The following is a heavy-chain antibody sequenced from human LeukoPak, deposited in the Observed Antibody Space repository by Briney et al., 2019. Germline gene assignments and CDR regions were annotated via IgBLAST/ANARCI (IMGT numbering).Heavy chain of an antibody. CDR3: ARGTAVAGNRFDY. J-gene: IGHJ4*02. V-gene: IGHV4-59*01. CDR1: GGSISSYY. CDR2: IYYSGST. D-gene: IGHD6-19*01. Sequence: SETLSLTCTVSGGSISSYYWSWIRQPPGKGLERIGYIYYSGSTNYNPSLKSRVTISVDTSKNQFSLKLSSVTAADTAVYYCARGTAVAGNRFDYWGQGTLVTVSS.